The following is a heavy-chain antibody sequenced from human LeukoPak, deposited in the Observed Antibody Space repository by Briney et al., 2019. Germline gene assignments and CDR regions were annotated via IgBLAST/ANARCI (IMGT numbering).Heavy chain of an antibody. CDR1: GGSISSSSYY. J-gene: IGHJ4*02. D-gene: IGHD4/OR15-4a*01. V-gene: IGHV4-39*01. Sequence: PSETLSLTCTVSGGSISSSSYYWGWIRQPPGKGLEWCGSIYYSGSTYYNPSLKGRVTISVDTSRNQLSLKLTSVTAADTAVYYCARHGHHGAHDYWGQGTLVTVSS. CDR3: ARHGHHGAHDY. CDR2: IYYSGST.